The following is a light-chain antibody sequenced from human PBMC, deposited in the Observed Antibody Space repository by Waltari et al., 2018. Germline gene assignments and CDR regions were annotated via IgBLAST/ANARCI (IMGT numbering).Light chain of an antibody. CDR1: GSDIGTYNF. V-gene: IGLV2-23*01. CDR2: EAT. J-gene: IGLJ1*01. Sequence: SALTQPASVSGSPGQSITISCTGTGSDIGTYNFVSWYQEYPGKAPKLIIYEATKRPSGVSDRFSASKSGNTASLTISGLQADDEADYSCCSYAGGTAYVFGTGTRVTVL. CDR3: CSYAGGTAYV.